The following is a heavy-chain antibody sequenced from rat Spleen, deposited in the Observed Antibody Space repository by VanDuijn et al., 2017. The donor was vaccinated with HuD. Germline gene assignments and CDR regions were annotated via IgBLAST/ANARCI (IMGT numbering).Heavy chain of an antibody. J-gene: IGHJ3*01. CDR1: GFTLSDYY. CDR3: ARSVFDY. V-gene: IGHV5-29*01. Sequence: EVQLVESGGGLVQPGRSLKLSCAASGFTLSDYYMAWVRQAPTKGLEWVATINYDGSSTYYRDSVKGRFTISRDNARSTLYLQMDSLKSEDTAIYYCARSVFDYWGQGTLVTVSS. CDR2: INYDGSST.